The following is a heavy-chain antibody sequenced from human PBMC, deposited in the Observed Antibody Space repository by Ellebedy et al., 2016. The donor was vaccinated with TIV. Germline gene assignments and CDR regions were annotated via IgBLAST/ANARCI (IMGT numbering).Heavy chain of an antibody. D-gene: IGHD6-25*01. V-gene: IGHV1-2*02. CDR3: ARDEVVGASRGYQFYGMYV. CDR2: INPNSGGT. CDR1: GHTFRGYY. Sequence: ASVKVSCKASGHTFRGYYIHWVRQAPGQGLEWMGWINPNSGGTNHAQKFQGRLTLTTETSINTAYMELNRLTSEDTAMYYCARDEVVGASRGYQFYGMYVWGQGTTVTVSS. J-gene: IGHJ6*02.